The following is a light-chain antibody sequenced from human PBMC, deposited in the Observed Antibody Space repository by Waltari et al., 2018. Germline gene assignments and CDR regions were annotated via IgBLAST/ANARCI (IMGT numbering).Light chain of an antibody. Sequence: QSVLTQPPSASGTPGQRVTISCSGSSSNIGRDTVNWYQQPPGRAPKLLIYANDQRPSGVPDRFSGCKSGTSASLAISGLRSEDEADYHCAVWDDSLSGWVFGGGTKLTVL. CDR2: AND. CDR3: AVWDDSLSGWV. V-gene: IGLV1-44*01. J-gene: IGLJ3*02. CDR1: SSNIGRDT.